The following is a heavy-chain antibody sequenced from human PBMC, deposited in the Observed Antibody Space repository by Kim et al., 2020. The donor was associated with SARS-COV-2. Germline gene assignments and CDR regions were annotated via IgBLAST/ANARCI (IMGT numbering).Heavy chain of an antibody. D-gene: IGHD3-10*01. CDR3: VKDLAGVPDL. J-gene: IGHJ5*02. CDR2: IGVFGGFT. V-gene: IGHV3-43*02. CDR1: GFSLGDYA. Sequence: GGSLRLSCAASGFSLGDYAMFWVRQPPGKGLEWVSLIGVFGGFTDYIDSVKGRFTISRDNRQNSLYLQMNSLRSEDTALYYCVKDLAGVPDLWGQGTRVTVSS.